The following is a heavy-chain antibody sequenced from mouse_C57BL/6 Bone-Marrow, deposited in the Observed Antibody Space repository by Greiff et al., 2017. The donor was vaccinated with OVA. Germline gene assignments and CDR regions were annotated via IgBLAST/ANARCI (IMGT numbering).Heavy chain of an antibody. Sequence: VQLQQSGAELVRPGTSVKMSCKASGYTFTNYWIGWAKQRPGHGLEWIGDIYPGGGYTNYNEKFKGKATLTADKSSSTAYMQFSSLTSEDSAIDYCARTAQALYYAMDYWGQGTSVTVSS. V-gene: IGHV1-63*01. CDR2: IYPGGGYT. D-gene: IGHD3-2*02. CDR3: ARTAQALYYAMDY. J-gene: IGHJ4*01. CDR1: GYTFTNYW.